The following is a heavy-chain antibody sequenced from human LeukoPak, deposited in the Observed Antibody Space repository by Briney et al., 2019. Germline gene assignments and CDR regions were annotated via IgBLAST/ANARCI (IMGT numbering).Heavy chain of an antibody. J-gene: IGHJ4*02. CDR1: GYTFTGYY. D-gene: IGHD2-15*01. V-gene: IGHV1-2*02. CDR2: INPNSGGT. Sequence: ASVKVSCKASGYTFTGYYMHWVRQAPGQGLEWMGWINPNSGGTNYAQKFQGRATMTRDTSISTAYMELSRLRSDDTAVYYCAALGLVVVAATLDYWGQGTLVTVSS. CDR3: AALGLVVVAATLDY.